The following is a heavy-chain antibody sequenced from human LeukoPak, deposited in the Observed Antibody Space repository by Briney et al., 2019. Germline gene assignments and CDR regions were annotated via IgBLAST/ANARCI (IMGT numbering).Heavy chain of an antibody. CDR2: IYYSGST. CDR3: ASGYCGGDCSIDY. CDR1: GGSIRSSYYY. D-gene: IGHD2-21*02. V-gene: IGHV4-31*03. Sequence: PSETLSLTCTVSGGSIRSSYYYWGWIRQPPGKGLEWIGYIYYSGSTYYNPSLKSRVTISVDTSKNQFSLKLSSVTAADTAVYYCASGYCGGDCSIDYWGQGTLVTVSS. J-gene: IGHJ4*02.